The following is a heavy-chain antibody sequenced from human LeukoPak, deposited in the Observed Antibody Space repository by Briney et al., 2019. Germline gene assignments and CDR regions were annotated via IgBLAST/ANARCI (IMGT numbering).Heavy chain of an antibody. D-gene: IGHD3-22*01. CDR3: ARGTYYYDSSGYYYGGYYYYYMDV. V-gene: IGHV4-59*01. CDR1: GGSISSYY. CDR2: IYYSGST. Sequence: SETLSLTCTVSGGSISSYYWSWIRQPPGKGLEWIGYIYYSGSTNYNPSLKSRVTISVDTSKNQFSLKLSSVTAADTAVYYCARGTYYYDSSGYYYGGYYYYYMDVWGKGTTVTISS. J-gene: IGHJ6*03.